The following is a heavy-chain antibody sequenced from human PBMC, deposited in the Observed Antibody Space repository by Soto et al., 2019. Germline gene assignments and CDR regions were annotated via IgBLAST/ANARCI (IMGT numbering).Heavy chain of an antibody. Sequence: GGFLRLSCAASGFDFSTHALSWVRQAPGKGLEWLSSITNTAFTTYYADSVKGRFTISRENSRNTLHLQINNLRVDDTALYYCAKGFDYGDTKHIDHWGQGTLVTVSS. V-gene: IGHV3-23*01. CDR3: AKGFDYGDTKHIDH. J-gene: IGHJ4*02. CDR1: GFDFSTHA. D-gene: IGHD4-17*01. CDR2: ITNTAFTT.